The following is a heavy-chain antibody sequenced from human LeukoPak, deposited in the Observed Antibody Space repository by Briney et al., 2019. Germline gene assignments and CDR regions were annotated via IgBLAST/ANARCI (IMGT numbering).Heavy chain of an antibody. D-gene: IGHD2-15*01. J-gene: IGHJ6*02. CDR2: ISDSGGST. CDR1: GFPFSSYA. V-gene: IGHV3-64D*09. Sequence: PGGSLRLSCSASGFPFSSYAMHWVRLAPGKGLEYVSAISDSGGSTYYADSVKGRFTISGDNSKNTLYLQMSSLRAEDTAVYFCVRGYSFGPYGMDVWGQGTTVTVSS. CDR3: VRGYSFGPYGMDV.